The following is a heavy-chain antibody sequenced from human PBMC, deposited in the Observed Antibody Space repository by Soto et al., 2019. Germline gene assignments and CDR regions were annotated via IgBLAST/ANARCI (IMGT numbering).Heavy chain of an antibody. Sequence: QVQLVQSGAEVRQPASSVKVSCKTSGGTFSSYAISWVRQAPGQGLEWMGGIVPIVDTSTYAQKFQGRVTITADESTSTVYMELSSLRSDDTAVYYCVRVLSTPGYPDNWGQGTLVTVSS. CDR3: VRVLSTPGYPDN. J-gene: IGHJ4*02. V-gene: IGHV1-69*12. CDR2: IVPIVDTS. CDR1: GGTFSSYA. D-gene: IGHD5-12*01.